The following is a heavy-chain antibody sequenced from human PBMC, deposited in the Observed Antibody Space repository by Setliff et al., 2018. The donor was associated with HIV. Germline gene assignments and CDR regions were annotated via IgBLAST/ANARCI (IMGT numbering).Heavy chain of an antibody. D-gene: IGHD1-26*01. CDR2: NRNKGNSYAT. CDR3: ARSGSYAVMDV. J-gene: IGHJ6*03. V-gene: IGHV3-73*01. Sequence: QPGGSLRLSCAASGFTFSGSAVHWVRQASGRGLEWVGRNRNKGNSYATTYAASVKGRFTISRDDSKSSLHLQMNSLKTEDTAVYYCARSGSYAVMDVWGIGTTVTVSS. CDR1: GFTFSGSA.